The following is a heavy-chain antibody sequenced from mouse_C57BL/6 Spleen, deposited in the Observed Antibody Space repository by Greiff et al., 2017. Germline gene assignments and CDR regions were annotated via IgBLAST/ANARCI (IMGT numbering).Heavy chain of an antibody. J-gene: IGHJ1*03. V-gene: IGHV1-64*01. CDR3: ARAYGSSYWYFDV. CDR1: GYTFTSYW. CDR2: IHPNSGST. Sequence: QVQLQQPGAELVKPGASVKLSCKASGYTFTSYWMHWVKQRPGQGLEWIGMIHPNSGSTNYNEKFKSKATLTVDKSSSPAYMQLSSLTSEDSAVYDCARAYGSSYWYFDVWGTGTTVTVSS. D-gene: IGHD1-1*01.